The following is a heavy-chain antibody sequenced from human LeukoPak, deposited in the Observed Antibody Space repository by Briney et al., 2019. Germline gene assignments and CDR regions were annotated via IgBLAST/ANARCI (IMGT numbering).Heavy chain of an antibody. CDR1: GFTFSDYG. V-gene: IGHV3-23*01. D-gene: IGHD5-12*01. CDR3: VKPPEWLRLRADAFDT. Sequence: GGSLRLSCVASGFTFSDYGMSWVRHSREKGLEWVAGISGSGDHTYYGDSVKGRFIISRDNSRNTVYLQLNSLTAEDTALYYCVKPPEWLRLRADAFDTWGQGTRVTVSS. CDR2: ISGSGDHT. J-gene: IGHJ3*02.